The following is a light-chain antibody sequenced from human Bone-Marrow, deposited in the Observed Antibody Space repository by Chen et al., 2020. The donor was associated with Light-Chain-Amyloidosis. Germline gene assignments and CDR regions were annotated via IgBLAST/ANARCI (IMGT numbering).Light chain of an antibody. J-gene: IGKJ4*01. V-gene: IGKV3-20*01. CDR3: QQYSTSPLT. CDR2: GSS. CDR1: QTISSSY. Sequence: EIVLTQSPGTLSLSPGEGANLSCRASQTISSSYLTWYQQKFGQAPRLLIYGSSRRATGIPDRFTGSGSGTDFTHNINKLEPEDFAMYYCQQYSTSPLTFGGGTKVEIK.